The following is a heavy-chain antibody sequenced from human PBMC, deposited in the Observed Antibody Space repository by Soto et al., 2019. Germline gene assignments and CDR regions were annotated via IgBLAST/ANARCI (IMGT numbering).Heavy chain of an antibody. CDR3: AKAITMIVVEFYYLDY. J-gene: IGHJ4*02. V-gene: IGHV3-48*03. CDR2: ISSSGSTI. Sequence: GGSLRLSCAASGFTFSSYEMNWVRQAPGKGLEWVSYISSSGSTIYYADSVKGRFTISRDNAKNSLYLQMNSLRAEDTAVYYCAKAITMIVVEFYYLDYWGQGTLVTVSS. D-gene: IGHD3-22*01. CDR1: GFTFSSYE.